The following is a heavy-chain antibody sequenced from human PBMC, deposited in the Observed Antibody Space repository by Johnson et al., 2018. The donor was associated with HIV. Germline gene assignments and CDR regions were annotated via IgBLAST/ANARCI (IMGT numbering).Heavy chain of an antibody. J-gene: IGHJ3*02. D-gene: IGHD7-27*01. CDR2: SSYDGTNK. Sequence: QVQLVESGGGVVQPGGSLRLSCAASGFTFSNYGMHWVRKAPGKGLEWVAVSSYDGTNKYDADSVKGRFTISRDNSENTLYLQMNSLRAEDTAVYYCAKDINWGGTAFDIWGQGTMVTVSS. CDR1: GFTFSNYG. V-gene: IGHV3-30*18. CDR3: AKDINWGGTAFDI.